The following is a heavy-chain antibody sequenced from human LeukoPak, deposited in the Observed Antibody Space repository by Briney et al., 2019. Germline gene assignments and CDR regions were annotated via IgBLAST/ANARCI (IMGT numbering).Heavy chain of an antibody. J-gene: IGHJ5*02. CDR1: GFTVSSNY. V-gene: IGHV3-53*01. CDR3: ARASSSWYEWFDP. Sequence: GGPLRLSCAASGFTVSSNYMSGVRKAPGKALEGGSVIYSGGSTYYAAYVKGRFTISRDNSKNTLYLQMNSLRAEDTAVYYCARASSSWYEWFDPWGQGTLVTVSS. CDR2: IYSGGST. D-gene: IGHD6-13*01.